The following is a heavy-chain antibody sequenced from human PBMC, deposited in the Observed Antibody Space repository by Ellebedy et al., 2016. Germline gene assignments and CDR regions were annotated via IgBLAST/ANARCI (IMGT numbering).Heavy chain of an antibody. CDR1: GGTFSSYA. D-gene: IGHD6-19*01. CDR2: IIPILGIA. J-gene: IGHJ4*02. Sequence: ASVKVSCKASGGTFSSYAISWVRQAPGQGLEWMGRIIPILGIANYAQKFQGRVTITADKSTSTAYMELSSLRSEDTAVYYCARGAYSSGWYFVNNDYWGQGTLVTVSS. V-gene: IGHV1-69*04. CDR3: ARGAYSSGWYFVNNDY.